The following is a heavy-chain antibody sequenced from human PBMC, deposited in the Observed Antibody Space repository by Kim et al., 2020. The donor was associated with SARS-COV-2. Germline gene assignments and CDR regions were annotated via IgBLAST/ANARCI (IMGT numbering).Heavy chain of an antibody. CDR2: ISYDGSNK. CDR3: ARDLYGDLSP. J-gene: IGHJ5*02. CDR1: GFTFSSYG. V-gene: IGHV3-33*05. D-gene: IGHD4-17*01. Sequence: GGSLRLSCAASGFTFSSYGMHWVRQAPGKGLEWVAVISYDGSNKYYADSVKGRFTISRDNSKNTLYLQMNSLRAEDTAVYYCARDLYGDLSPWGQGTLVTVSS.